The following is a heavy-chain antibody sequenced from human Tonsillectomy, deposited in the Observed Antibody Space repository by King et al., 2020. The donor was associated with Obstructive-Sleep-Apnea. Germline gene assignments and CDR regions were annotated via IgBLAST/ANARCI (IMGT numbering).Heavy chain of an antibody. CDR3: ARGNSFGSGSLDY. V-gene: IGHV3-13*04. J-gene: IGHJ4*02. CDR2: IGTAGDT. CDR1: GFTFSTYD. Sequence: VQLVESGGGLVQPGGSLRLSCAASGFTFSTYDMHWVRQGTGKGLEWVSSIGTAGDTYYPGSVKGRFTISRESAQNSLYLQMNSLRAGETAVYYCARGNSFGSGSLDYWGQGTLVTVSS. D-gene: IGHD3-10*01.